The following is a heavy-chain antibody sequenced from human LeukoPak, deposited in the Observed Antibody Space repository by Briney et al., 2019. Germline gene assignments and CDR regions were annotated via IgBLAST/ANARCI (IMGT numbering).Heavy chain of an antibody. D-gene: IGHD5-18*01. CDR1: GFSLSTSGVA. Sequence: SGPTLVKPTQTLTLTCTFSGFSLSTSGVAVGWIRQPPVKALEWLALIYWDDDKRYSASVKSRLSITKDTSKNQVFLTMTNMDPVDTATYYCAHSEDTALVHDAFDIWGQGTMVTVSS. J-gene: IGHJ3*02. CDR2: IYWDDDK. CDR3: AHSEDTALVHDAFDI. V-gene: IGHV2-5*02.